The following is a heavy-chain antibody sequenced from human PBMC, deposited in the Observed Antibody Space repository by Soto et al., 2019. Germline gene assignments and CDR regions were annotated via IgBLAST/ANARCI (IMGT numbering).Heavy chain of an antibody. CDR2: IRQDGSER. J-gene: IGHJ4*02. V-gene: IGHV3-7*05. D-gene: IGHD3-22*01. CDR1: GFSFSKLW. Sequence: PGGSLRLSCAASGFSFSKLWMSWVRQTPGKGLEWVANIRQDGSERNYVDSVKGRFTISRDNAKNSLYLQMDGLRVEDTAVYYCTSPYLEHCFSSGGSAPYDYWGQGALLTVSS. CDR3: TSPYLEHCFSSGGSAPYDY.